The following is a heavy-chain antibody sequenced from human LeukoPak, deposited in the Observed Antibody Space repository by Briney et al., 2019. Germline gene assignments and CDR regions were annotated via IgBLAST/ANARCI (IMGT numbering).Heavy chain of an antibody. CDR2: INPNSGGT. Sequence: ASVKVSCKASGYTFTGYYMHWVRQAPGQGFEWMGRINPNSGGTNYAQIFQGRVAMTRDTSISTAFLELSRLTSDDTAVYYCASRWSTAVTATGDDFDYWGQGTLVTVSS. J-gene: IGHJ4*02. CDR3: ASRWSTAVTATGDDFDY. CDR1: GYTFTGYY. V-gene: IGHV1-2*06. D-gene: IGHD2-21*02.